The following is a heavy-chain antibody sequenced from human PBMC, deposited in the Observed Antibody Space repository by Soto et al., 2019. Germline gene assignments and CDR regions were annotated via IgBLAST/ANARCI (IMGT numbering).Heavy chain of an antibody. CDR3: AHRLGHSSYDSRGWEFDY. D-gene: IGHD3-22*01. CDR1: GFSVSTNGVG. J-gene: IGHJ4*02. V-gene: IGHV2-5*01. Sequence: QITLKESGPTLVKPTQTLTLTCTVSGFSVSTNGVGVGWIRQPPGKAPEWLAIIYWNDDKRYSPSLRSRLTIAKHTSKNQVVRTMTNMDPVDTATYYRAHRLGHSSYDSRGWEFDYWGQGTLVTVSS. CDR2: IYWNDDK.